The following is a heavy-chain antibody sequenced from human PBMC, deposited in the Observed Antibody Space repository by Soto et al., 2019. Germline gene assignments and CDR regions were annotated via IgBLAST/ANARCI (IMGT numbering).Heavy chain of an antibody. CDR3: RCYYSGSGPSDY. Sequence: GGSLRLSCAASGFTFSNAWMNWVRQAPGKGLEWVGRIKSKTDGGTTDYAAPVKGRFTISRDDSKNTLYLQMNSLKTEDTAVYYCRCYYSGSGPSDYWGQGTLVTVSS. CDR2: IKSKTDGGTT. D-gene: IGHD1-26*01. CDR1: GFTFSNAW. J-gene: IGHJ4*02. V-gene: IGHV3-15*07.